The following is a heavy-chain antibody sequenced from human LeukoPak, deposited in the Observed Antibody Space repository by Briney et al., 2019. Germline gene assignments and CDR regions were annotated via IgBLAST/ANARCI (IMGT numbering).Heavy chain of an antibody. CDR1: GGSISGHY. CDR3: ARDKLTAAGRRYYYYGMDV. Sequence: PSETLSLTCAVYGGSISGHYWSWIRQSPGKGLEWIGYIHYTGMAIYSPSLKSRVTISVDTSKNQFSLKLTSVTAADTAVYYCARDKLTAAGRRYYYYGMDVWGQGTTVTVSS. J-gene: IGHJ6*02. V-gene: IGHV4-59*11. D-gene: IGHD6-13*01. CDR2: IHYTGMA.